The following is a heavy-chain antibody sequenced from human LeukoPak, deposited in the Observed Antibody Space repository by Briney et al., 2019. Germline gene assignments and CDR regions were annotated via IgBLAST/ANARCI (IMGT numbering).Heavy chain of an antibody. D-gene: IGHD3-22*01. CDR3: ARHALFDSTGYYYVLDY. V-gene: IGHV4-38-2*01. CDR1: GYSIGSGYF. Sequence: SEPLSLTXAVSGYSIGSGYFWGWIRQPPGMGLEWIGSLYHSGITYYNPSLKSRVTISMDTSKNQFSLKLTSVTAADTAVYYCARHALFDSTGYYYVLDYWGQGTLATVSS. J-gene: IGHJ4*02. CDR2: LYHSGIT.